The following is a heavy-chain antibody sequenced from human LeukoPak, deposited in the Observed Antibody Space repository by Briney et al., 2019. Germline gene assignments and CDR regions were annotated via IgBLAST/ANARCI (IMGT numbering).Heavy chain of an antibody. CDR2: IYDSGIT. V-gene: IGHV4-4*02. J-gene: IGHJ4*02. CDR3: ARNGGNSDLDY. CDR1: GASFSSNNC. Sequence: SETLSLTCAVSGASFSSNNCWTWVRQPPGKGLGWIGEIYDSGITNYSPSLRSRVTISIDNSKKQFSLSLSSVTAADTAVYYCARNGGNSDLDYWGQGTLVTVSS. D-gene: IGHD4-23*01.